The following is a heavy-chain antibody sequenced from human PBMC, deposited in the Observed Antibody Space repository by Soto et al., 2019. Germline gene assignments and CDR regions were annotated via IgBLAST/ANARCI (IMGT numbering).Heavy chain of an antibody. Sequence: EVQLLESGGGLVQPGGSLRLSCAASGFTFSSYSMTWVRQAPGKGLEWVSDISGSGDNTYYADSVKGRFTISRDNSKNTLDLQMNSLRAEDTALYYCAKRERWPASGPYGGQGTMVTLSS. J-gene: IGHJ4*02. D-gene: IGHD1-1*01. CDR3: AKRERWPASGPY. CDR1: GFTFSSYS. CDR2: ISGSGDNT. V-gene: IGHV3-23*01.